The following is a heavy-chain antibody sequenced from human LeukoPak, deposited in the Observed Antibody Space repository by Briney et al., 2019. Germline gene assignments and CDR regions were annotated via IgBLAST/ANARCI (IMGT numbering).Heavy chain of an antibody. D-gene: IGHD6-13*01. CDR1: GFTFSSYW. CDR3: ARDRRVAAAVLGFDP. CDR2: INSDGSST. V-gene: IGHV3-74*01. Sequence: GGSLRLSCAASGFTFSSYWMHWVRQAPGEGLVWVSRINSDGSSTSYADSVKGRFTISRDNAKNTLYLQMNSLRAEDTAVYYCARDRRVAAAVLGFDPWGQGTLVTVSS. J-gene: IGHJ5*02.